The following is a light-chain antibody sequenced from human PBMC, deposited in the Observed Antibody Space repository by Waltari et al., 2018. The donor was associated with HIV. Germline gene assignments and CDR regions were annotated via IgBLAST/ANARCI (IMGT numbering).Light chain of an antibody. V-gene: IGLV2-11*01. CDR1: SSDVGGYKY. CDR2: DVS. Sequence: QSALTQPRSVSGSPGQSVTISCTGSSSDVGGYKYVSWYEQHPGKDPQLMIYDVSKRPSGVPDRFSGTKVGNTDSLAISGLQAEDEADYYCCSYAGSDSYVFGTWTKVTVL. CDR3: CSYAGSDSYV. J-gene: IGLJ1*01.